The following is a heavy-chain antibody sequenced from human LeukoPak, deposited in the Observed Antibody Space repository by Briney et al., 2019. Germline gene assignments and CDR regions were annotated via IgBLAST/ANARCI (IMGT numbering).Heavy chain of an antibody. D-gene: IGHD6-13*01. J-gene: IGHJ3*02. CDR1: GYTFTSYD. Sequence: ASVKVSCKASGYTFTSYDINWVRQATGQGLEWMGWMNPNSGNTGYAQKFQGRVTMTRNTSISTAYMELSSLRSEDTAVYYCARVKRRARSSSWSPDAFDIWGQGTMVTVSS. CDR3: ARVKRRARSSSWSPDAFDI. V-gene: IGHV1-8*01. CDR2: MNPNSGNT.